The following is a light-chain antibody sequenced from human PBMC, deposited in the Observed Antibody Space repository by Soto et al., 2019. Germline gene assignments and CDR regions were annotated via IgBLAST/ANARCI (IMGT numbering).Light chain of an antibody. CDR1: GSDVGAYNY. V-gene: IGLV2-14*01. CDR2: EVT. Sequence: QSALTQPASVSGSPGQSITISCTGTGSDVGAYNYVSWYQQHPGKAPKLMIFEVTNRPSGVSNRFSGSRSGNTASLTISELQAEDEADYYCSSYTSNVTPVVFGGGTKLTVL. J-gene: IGLJ2*01. CDR3: SSYTSNVTPVV.